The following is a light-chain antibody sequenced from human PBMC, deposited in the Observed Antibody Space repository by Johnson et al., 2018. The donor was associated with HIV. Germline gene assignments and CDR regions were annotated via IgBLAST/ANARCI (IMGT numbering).Light chain of an antibody. Sequence: QSVLTQPPSVSAAPGQKVTISCSGSSSNIGNNYVSWYQQLPGTAPKLLIYENNTRPSGIPDRFSGSKPGTSATLRIPRLPTGDAADYYCGTWDSSLDAYVFGTGTKVTVL. J-gene: IGLJ1*01. CDR1: SSNIGNNY. CDR2: ENN. V-gene: IGLV1-51*02. CDR3: GTWDSSLDAYV.